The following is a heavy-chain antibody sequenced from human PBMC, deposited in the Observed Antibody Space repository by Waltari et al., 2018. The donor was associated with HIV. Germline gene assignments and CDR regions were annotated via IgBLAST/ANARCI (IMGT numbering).Heavy chain of an antibody. CDR1: GGTFSSYA. CDR2: IIPIFGTA. V-gene: IGHV1-69*01. D-gene: IGHD3-22*01. Sequence: QVQLVQSGAEVKKPGSSVKVSCKASGGTFSSYAISWVRQAPGQGLEWMGGIIPIFGTANYAQKFQGRVTITADESTSTAYMELSSLRSEDTAVYYCARGPLHYYYDSSGHKEALDYWGQGTLVTVSS. CDR3: ARGPLHYYYDSSGHKEALDY. J-gene: IGHJ4*02.